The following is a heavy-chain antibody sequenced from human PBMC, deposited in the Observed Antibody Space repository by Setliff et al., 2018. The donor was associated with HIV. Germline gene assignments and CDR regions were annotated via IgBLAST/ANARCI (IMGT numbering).Heavy chain of an antibody. D-gene: IGHD3-9*01. CDR2: ISSRGRSV. Sequence: PGESLKISCAASGFTFSTSGMNWVRQAPGKGLEWVSSISSRGRSVYYADSVRGRFTIARDNAKNSLYLPMNSLRAEDAAVYYCVRDKDWAFDYWGQGTLVTVSS. V-gene: IGHV3-21*06. CDR1: GFTFSTSG. J-gene: IGHJ4*02. CDR3: VRDKDWAFDY.